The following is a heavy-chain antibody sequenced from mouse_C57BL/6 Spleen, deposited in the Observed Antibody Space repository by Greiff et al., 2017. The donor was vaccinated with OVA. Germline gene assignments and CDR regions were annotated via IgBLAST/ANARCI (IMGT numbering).Heavy chain of an antibody. CDR2: IYPGSGST. V-gene: IGHV1-55*01. CDR1: GYTFTSYW. Sequence: QVQLQQSGAELVKPGASVKMSCKASGYTFTSYWITWVKQRPGQGLEWIGDIYPGSGSTNYNEKFKSKATLTVDTSSSTAYMQLSSLTSEDSAVYYCARGMDYGSSYAMDYWGQGTSVTVSS. J-gene: IGHJ4*01. CDR3: ARGMDYGSSYAMDY. D-gene: IGHD1-1*01.